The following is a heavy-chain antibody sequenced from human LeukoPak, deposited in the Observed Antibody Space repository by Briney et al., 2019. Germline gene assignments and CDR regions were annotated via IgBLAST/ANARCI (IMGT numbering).Heavy chain of an antibody. J-gene: IGHJ3*02. CDR3: ARLLSSDWYKGAFDI. V-gene: IGHV4-39*01. CDR1: GGSISSSGYS. CDR2: IYYSGST. D-gene: IGHD6-19*01. Sequence: PSETLSLTCTVSGGSISSSGYSWGWIRQPPGKGLEWIGSIYYSGSTYYNPSLKSRVTFSVDTSKNQFSLKLSSVTAADTAVYYCARLLSSDWYKGAFDIWGQGTMVTVSS.